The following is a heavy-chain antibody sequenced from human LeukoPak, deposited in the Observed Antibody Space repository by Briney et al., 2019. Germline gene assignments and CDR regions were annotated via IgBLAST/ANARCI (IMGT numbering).Heavy chain of an antibody. CDR3: ARRARYCSSITCYYRAFDI. J-gene: IGHJ3*02. CDR2: IYMGDSDI. V-gene: IGHV5-51*01. Sequence: KHGESLKISCKGSGYSFSSYWIGWVRQLPGKGLEWMGIIYMGDSDIRYSPSFQGQVTISADKSISTAYLQWSSLKASDTAMYYCARRARYCSSITCYYRAFDIWGQGTMVTVSS. CDR1: GYSFSSYW. D-gene: IGHD2-2*01.